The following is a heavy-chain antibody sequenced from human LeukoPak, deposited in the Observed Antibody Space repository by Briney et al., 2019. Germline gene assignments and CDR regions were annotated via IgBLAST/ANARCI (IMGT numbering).Heavy chain of an antibody. V-gene: IGHV3-23*01. CDR2: ISGSGGST. CDR3: AKDRDASCYNIFDY. D-gene: IGHD2-2*02. J-gene: IGHJ4*02. Sequence: GGSLRLSCAGSGFTFSSYAMTWVRQAPGKGLEWVSSISGSGGSTYCADSVKGRFTISRDNSKNTVYVQMNSLRAEDTAIYYCAKDRDASCYNIFDYWGQGTLVTVSS. CDR1: GFTFSSYA.